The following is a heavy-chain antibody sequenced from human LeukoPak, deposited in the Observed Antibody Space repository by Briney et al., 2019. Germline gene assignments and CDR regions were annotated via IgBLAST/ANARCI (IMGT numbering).Heavy chain of an antibody. D-gene: IGHD4-17*01. J-gene: IGHJ4*02. CDR1: GFTFSSYA. CDR3: AKAEDYGDYVYYY. CDR2: ISGSGGST. V-gene: IGHV3-23*01. Sequence: GGSLRLSCAGSGFTFSSYAMSWVRQAPGKGLEWFSAISGSGGSTYYADSVKGRFTISRDNSKNTLYLQMNSLRAEDTAVYYCAKAEDYGDYVYYYWGQGTLATVSS.